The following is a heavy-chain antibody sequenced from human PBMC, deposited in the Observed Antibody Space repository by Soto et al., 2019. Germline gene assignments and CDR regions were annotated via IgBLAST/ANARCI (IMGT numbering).Heavy chain of an antibody. CDR1: GGSIRSYY. CDR3: ARDNGIAEAGRDY. Sequence: QVQLQESGPGLVKPSETLSLTCTVSGGSIRSYYWSWIRQPPGKGLEWIGYIYYSGSTNYNPSLKSRVTISVDTSKNQFSLKLSSVTAAVTAVYYCARDNGIAEAGRDYWGQGTLVTVSS. J-gene: IGHJ4*02. V-gene: IGHV4-59*01. CDR2: IYYSGST. D-gene: IGHD6-19*01.